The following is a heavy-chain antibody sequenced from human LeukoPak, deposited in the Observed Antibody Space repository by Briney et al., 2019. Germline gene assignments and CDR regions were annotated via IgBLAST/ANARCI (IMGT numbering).Heavy chain of an antibody. J-gene: IGHJ4*02. Sequence: ASVKVSCKASGYTFTGYYLHWLRQAPGQGLEWMGWISAYNGNTNYAQKLQGRVTMTTDTSTSTAYMELRSLRSDDTAVYYCARDPGWGSSGWYWDYWGQGTLVTVSS. V-gene: IGHV1-18*04. CDR3: ARDPGWGSSGWYWDY. D-gene: IGHD6-19*01. CDR1: GYTFTGYY. CDR2: ISAYNGNT.